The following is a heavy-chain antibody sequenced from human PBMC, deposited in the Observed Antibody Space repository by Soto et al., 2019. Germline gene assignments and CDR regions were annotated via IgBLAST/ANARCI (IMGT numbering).Heavy chain of an antibody. CDR2: IYYSGST. CDR3: ARKTRKQVERQRFSDP. D-gene: IGHD1-1*01. CDR1: GGSISSGDYY. J-gene: IGHJ5*02. Sequence: SETLSLTCTVSGGSISSGDYYWSWIRQPPGKGLEWIGYIYYSGSTYYNPSLKSRVTISVDTSKNQFSLKLSSVTAADTAVYYCARKTRKQVERQRFSDPWGQGTLVTVSS. V-gene: IGHV4-30-4*01.